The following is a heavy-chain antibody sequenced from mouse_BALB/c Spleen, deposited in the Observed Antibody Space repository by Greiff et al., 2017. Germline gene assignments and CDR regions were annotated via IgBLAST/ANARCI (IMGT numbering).Heavy chain of an antibody. CDR2: ISSGSSTI. J-gene: IGHJ3*01. D-gene: IGHD2-3*01. CDR1: GFTFSSFG. Sequence: EVKLMESGGGLVQPGGSRKLSCAASGFTFSSFGMHWVRQAPEKGLEWVAYISSGSSTIYYADTVKGRFTISRDNPKNTLFLQMTSLRSEDTAMYYCARSGDGYYCWFAYWGQGTLVTVSA. V-gene: IGHV5-17*02. CDR3: ARSGDGYYCWFAY.